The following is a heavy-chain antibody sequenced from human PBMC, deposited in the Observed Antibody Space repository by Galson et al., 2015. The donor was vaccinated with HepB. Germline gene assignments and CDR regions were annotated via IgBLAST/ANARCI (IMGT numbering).Heavy chain of an antibody. CDR2: INPDGSEK. D-gene: IGHD3-10*01. CDR1: EFTFSSYW. J-gene: IGHJ6*02. V-gene: IGHV3-7*03. Sequence: SLRLSCAGSEFTFSSYWMNWVRQAPGKGLEWVANINPDGSEKSYVASLRGRFTVSRDNDKNALYLQMDSLRAEGTAVYYCARRISLVRGIITKPDYYYGMDVWGQGTLVTVSS. CDR3: ARRISLVRGIITKPDYYYGMDV.